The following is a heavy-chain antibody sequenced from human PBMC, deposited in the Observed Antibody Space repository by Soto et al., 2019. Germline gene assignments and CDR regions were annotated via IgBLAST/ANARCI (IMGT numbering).Heavy chain of an antibody. V-gene: IGHV1-2*02. J-gene: IGHJ4*02. CDR3: VRENWNYDY. CDR2: INANSGGT. Sequence: ASVKVSCKASGYRFADYLIHWVRQAPGQGLEWMGWINANSGGTNYAQTFQGRVTMTRDTSITTACMELTSLRSDDTAMYYCVRENWNYDYWGQGTPAPVYS. CDR1: GYRFADYL. D-gene: IGHD1-7*01.